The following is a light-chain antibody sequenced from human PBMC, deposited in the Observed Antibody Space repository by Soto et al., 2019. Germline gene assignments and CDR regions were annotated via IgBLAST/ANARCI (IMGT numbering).Light chain of an antibody. CDR1: QSVSSSY. V-gene: IGKV3-20*01. Sequence: EIVLTQSPGTLSLSPGERATLSCRASQSVSSSYLAWCQQKPGQAPRLLIYGASSRATGIPDRFSGSGSGTDFTLTISRLEPEDFAVYYCQQYGSSRKTFGQGTKV. CDR3: QQYGSSRKT. CDR2: GAS. J-gene: IGKJ1*01.